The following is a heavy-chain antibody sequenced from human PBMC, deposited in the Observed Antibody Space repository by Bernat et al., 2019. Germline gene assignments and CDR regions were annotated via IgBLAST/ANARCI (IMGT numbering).Heavy chain of an antibody. CDR1: GGSISSSSYY. V-gene: IGHV4-39*01. CDR3: ARRQTTVVTPFDY. J-gene: IGHJ4*02. CDR2: IYYSGST. D-gene: IGHD4-23*01. Sequence: QLQLQESGPGLVKPSETLSLTCTVSGGSISSSSYYWGWIRQPPGKGLEWIGSIYYSGSTYYNPSLKSRVTISVDTSKNQFSLKLSSVTAADTAVYYCARRQTTVVTPFDYWGQGTLVTVSS.